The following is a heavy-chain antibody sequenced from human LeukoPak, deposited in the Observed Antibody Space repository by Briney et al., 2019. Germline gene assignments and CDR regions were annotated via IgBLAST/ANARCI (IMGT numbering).Heavy chain of an antibody. V-gene: IGHV3-23*01. Sequence: GGSLRLSCVGSGFTFNTYGMSWVRQTPGKGLEWVSAISGSGSSTYYPDSVKGRFTISRDKSKNTLYLQMNSLRAEDTAVYYCVKGPLFRGSRNAFDIWGQGALVTVSS. CDR3: VKGPLFRGSRNAFDI. J-gene: IGHJ3*02. CDR2: ISGSGSST. D-gene: IGHD1-14*01. CDR1: GFTFNTYG.